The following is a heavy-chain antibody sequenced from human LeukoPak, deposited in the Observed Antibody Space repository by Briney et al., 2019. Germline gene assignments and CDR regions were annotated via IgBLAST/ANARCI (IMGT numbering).Heavy chain of an antibody. V-gene: IGHV1-18*04. D-gene: IGHD3-22*01. Sequence: ASVKVSCKASGFTFNGHYMNWVRQAPGQGLEWMGWISAYNGNTNYAQKLQGRVTMTTDTSTSTAYMELRSLRSDDTAVYYCASLEGYYYDSSGTDAFDIWGQGTMVTVSS. CDR1: GFTFNGHY. CDR2: ISAYNGNT. CDR3: ASLEGYYYDSSGTDAFDI. J-gene: IGHJ3*02.